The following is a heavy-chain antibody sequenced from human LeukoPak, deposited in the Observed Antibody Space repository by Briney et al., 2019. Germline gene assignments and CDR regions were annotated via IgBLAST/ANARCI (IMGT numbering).Heavy chain of an antibody. CDR2: ISTSSNYI. J-gene: IGHJ4*02. CDR3: ARMTYYYDSSGYLIFDY. Sequence: PGGPLRLSCAVSGFSFSSYSMNWVRQAPGKGLEWVSFISTSSNYIYYADSVKGRFTVSRDNARNSLYLQMNSLRAEDTAVYYCARMTYYYDSSGYLIFDYWGQGTLVTVSS. V-gene: IGHV3-21*01. CDR1: GFSFSSYS. D-gene: IGHD3-22*01.